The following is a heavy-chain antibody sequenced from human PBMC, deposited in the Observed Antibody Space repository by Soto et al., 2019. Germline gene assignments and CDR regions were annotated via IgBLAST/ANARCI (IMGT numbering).Heavy chain of an antibody. CDR2: INPSGGST. CDR1: GYTFTSYY. Sequence: ASVKVSCKASGYTFTSYYMHCVRQAPGQELEWMGIINPSGGSTSYAQKFQGRVTMTRDTSTSTVYMELSSLRSEDTAVYYCARAGILAEDNYDSSGYYYGPFFDYWGQGTLVTVSS. J-gene: IGHJ4*02. V-gene: IGHV1-46*01. CDR3: ARAGILAEDNYDSSGYYYGPFFDY. D-gene: IGHD3-22*01.